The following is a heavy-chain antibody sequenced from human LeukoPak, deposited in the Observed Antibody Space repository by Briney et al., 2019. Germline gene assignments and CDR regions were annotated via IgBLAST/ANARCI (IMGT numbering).Heavy chain of an antibody. Sequence: GGSLRLSCVGSGFTFSNFWMHWVRQAPGKGPVWVSRISNNGITTTDADSVKGRFTISRDNSKNTLYLQMNSLTAEDTALHYCARARYCSSTSCFLDYWGQGTLVTVSS. J-gene: IGHJ4*02. D-gene: IGHD2-2*01. CDR3: ARARYCSSTSCFLDY. CDR1: GFTFSNFW. V-gene: IGHV3-74*03. CDR2: ISNNGITT.